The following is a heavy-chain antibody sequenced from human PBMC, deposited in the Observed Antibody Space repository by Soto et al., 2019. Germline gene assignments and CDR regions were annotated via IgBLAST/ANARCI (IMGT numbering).Heavy chain of an antibody. V-gene: IGHV3-64*01. D-gene: IGHD3-10*01. J-gene: IGHJ6*02. CDR1: GFTFSSYA. CDR3: TTCEVHLNYYYGMDV. CDR2: ISSNGGST. Sequence: GGSLRLSCAASGFTFSSYAMHWVRQAPGKGLEYVSAISSNGGSTYYANSVKGRFTISRDNSKNTLYLQMGSLRAEDMAVYYCTTCEVHLNYYYGMDVWGQGTTVTVSS.